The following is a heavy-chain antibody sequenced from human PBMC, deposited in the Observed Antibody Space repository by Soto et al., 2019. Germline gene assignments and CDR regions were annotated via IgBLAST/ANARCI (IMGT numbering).Heavy chain of an antibody. D-gene: IGHD2-15*01. V-gene: IGHV4-34*01. CDR1: GGSFSGYY. CDR2: INHSGST. Sequence: LSLTCAVYGGSFSGYYWTWIRQPPGTGLEWIGEINHSGSTNYNPSLKSRVTISVDTSKNQFSLKLSSVTAADTAVYYCAREGSMGYYYGMDVWGQGTTVTVSS. J-gene: IGHJ6*02. CDR3: AREGSMGYYYGMDV.